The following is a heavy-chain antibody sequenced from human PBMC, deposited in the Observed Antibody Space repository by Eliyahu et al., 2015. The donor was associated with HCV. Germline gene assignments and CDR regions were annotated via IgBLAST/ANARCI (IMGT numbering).Heavy chain of an antibody. D-gene: IGHD6-19*01. CDR1: GDSXSSNNYY. CDR2: INSSGTX. V-gene: IGHV4-39*01. CDR3: AKVQWPGTVAGFFDP. J-gene: IGHJ5*02. Sequence: QLQLQESGPRLVKSSETLSLTCTVSGDSXSSNNYYWGWIRQPPGKGLKWIGTINSSGTXYYTPSLKSRVAISVDTSKNQVSLNLTSVSAADTAVYYCAKVQWPGTVAGFFDPWGQGILVTVSS.